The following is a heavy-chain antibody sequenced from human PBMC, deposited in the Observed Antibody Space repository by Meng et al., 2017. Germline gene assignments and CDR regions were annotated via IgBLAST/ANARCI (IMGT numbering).Heavy chain of an antibody. Sequence: GGSLRLSCAASGFTFSSYWMSWVRQAPGKGLEWVANIKQDGREKYYVESVKGRFTISRDNAKNSLYLQMNSLRAEDKAVYYCARGRKDYDILTGYYTKFDYWGQGTLVTVSS. D-gene: IGHD3-9*01. CDR3: ARGRKDYDILTGYYTKFDY. V-gene: IGHV3-7*01. J-gene: IGHJ4*02. CDR2: IKQDGREK. CDR1: GFTFSSYW.